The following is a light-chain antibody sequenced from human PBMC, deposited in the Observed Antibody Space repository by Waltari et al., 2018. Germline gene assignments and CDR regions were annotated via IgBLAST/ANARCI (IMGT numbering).Light chain of an antibody. J-gene: IGKJ5*01. Sequence: DIQMTQSPSSLSASVGDRVTITCRASQTISSYLNWYQQKPGKAPKFLIYAASSLRSGVPSRFSGSRSGTVVTLTISSLQPEDFATYYCQQTFSTQTTFGQGTRLELK. CDR2: AAS. CDR3: QQTFSTQTT. V-gene: IGKV1-39*01. CDR1: QTISSY.